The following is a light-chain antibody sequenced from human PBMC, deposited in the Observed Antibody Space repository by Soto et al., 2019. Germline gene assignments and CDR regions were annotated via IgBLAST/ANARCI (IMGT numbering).Light chain of an antibody. CDR1: NSDIGTLNS. CDR3: SSYASSRTYV. Sequence: QAVVTQPASVSASPGQSITISCTETNSDIGTLNSVSWYQQFPGKAPKLMIFGVSVRPSGVSTRFSGSKFGNTAFLYISGLQAEDEADYYCSSYASSRTYVFGSGTKLTVL. V-gene: IGLV2-14*01. J-gene: IGLJ1*01. CDR2: GVS.